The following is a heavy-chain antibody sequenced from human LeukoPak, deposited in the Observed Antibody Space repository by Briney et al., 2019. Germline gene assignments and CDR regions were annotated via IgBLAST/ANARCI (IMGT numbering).Heavy chain of an antibody. J-gene: IGHJ5*02. V-gene: IGHV3-7*04. CDR1: GFTFNIFW. D-gene: IGHD3-10*01. CDR2: IKEDGSEK. CDR3: ARAPAGSGSWFDP. Sequence: GGSLRLSCAASGFTFNIFWMSWVRQAPGKGLEWVANIKEDGSEKYYVDSVKGRFTISRDNDKNSLYLQMNRLRAEDTAVYYCARAPAGSGSWFDPWGQGTLVTVSS.